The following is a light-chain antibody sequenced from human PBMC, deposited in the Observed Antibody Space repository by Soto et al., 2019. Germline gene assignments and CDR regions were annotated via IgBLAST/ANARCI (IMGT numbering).Light chain of an antibody. V-gene: IGKV3-15*01. J-gene: IGKJ4*01. Sequence: EIVMTQSPGTLSVSPGDRATLSCRSSQSISTNLAWYQQKPAQAPRLLIYGASTRATGIPGRFSGGGSGTEFTLTISSLQSADFAVYYCQQYNDWPLTFGGGTKVDIK. CDR2: GAS. CDR3: QQYNDWPLT. CDR1: QSISTN.